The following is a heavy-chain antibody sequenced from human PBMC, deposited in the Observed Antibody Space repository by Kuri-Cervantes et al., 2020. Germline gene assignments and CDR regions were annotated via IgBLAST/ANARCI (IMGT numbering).Heavy chain of an antibody. D-gene: IGHD3-3*01. Sequence: VKVSCKASGFTFTSSAVQWVRQPRGQRLEWIGWIVVGSGNTNYAQKFQERVTITRDMSTSTAYKELNSMRAEDTAVYYCAKKGDFWSGSAAYYYMDVWGKGTTVTVSS. CDR2: IVVGSGNT. CDR1: GFTFTSSA. CDR3: AKKGDFWSGSAAYYYMDV. J-gene: IGHJ6*03. V-gene: IGHV1-58*01.